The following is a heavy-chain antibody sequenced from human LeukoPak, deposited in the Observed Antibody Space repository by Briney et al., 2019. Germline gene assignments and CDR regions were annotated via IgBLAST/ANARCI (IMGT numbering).Heavy chain of an antibody. CDR2: INPNSGGT. Sequence: ASVKVSCKASGYTFTGYYMHWVRQAPGQGLEWMGWINPNSGGTNYAQKFQGRVTMTRDTSISTAYMELSRLRSDDTAVYYCARRFYGDYGFYFDYWGQGTLVTVSS. CDR3: ARRFYGDYGFYFDY. D-gene: IGHD4-17*01. J-gene: IGHJ4*02. CDR1: GYTFTGYY. V-gene: IGHV1-2*02.